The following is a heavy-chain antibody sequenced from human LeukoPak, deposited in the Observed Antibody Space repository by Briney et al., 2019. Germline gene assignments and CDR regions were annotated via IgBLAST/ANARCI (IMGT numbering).Heavy chain of an antibody. CDR1: GFAFSTYA. CDR3: ARDPTVTTRYYFDY. J-gene: IGHJ4*02. V-gene: IGHV3-30*04. CDR2: ISYDGSNN. Sequence: PGGSVRLSCAASGFAFSTYAMHWVGQAPGTGGEGVAVISYDGSNNQYADYVKVRFTISKDNSKNTLYLQMNSLRDEDTAVYYCARDPTVTTRYYFDYWGQGALVTVSS. D-gene: IGHD4-17*01.